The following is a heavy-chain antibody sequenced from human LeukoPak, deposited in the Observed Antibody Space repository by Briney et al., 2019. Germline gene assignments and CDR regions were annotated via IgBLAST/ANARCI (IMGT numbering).Heavy chain of an antibody. CDR3: AKDREAASWDGFDL. V-gene: IGHV3-53*01. J-gene: IGHJ2*01. D-gene: IGHD6-13*01. Sequence: GGSLRLSCAASGFTVITNDMTWVRQAPGKGLEWVSVLYSDGNTKYADSVQGRFTISRDNSKNTLYPQMNSLRAEDTAVYYCAKDREAASWDGFDLWGRGTLVTVSS. CDR1: GFTVITND. CDR2: LYSDGNT.